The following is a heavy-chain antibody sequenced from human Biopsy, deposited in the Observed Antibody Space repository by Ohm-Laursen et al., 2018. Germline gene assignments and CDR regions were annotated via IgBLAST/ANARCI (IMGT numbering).Heavy chain of an antibody. CDR1: GYSFTKYY. Sequence: ASVKVSCKASGYSFTKYYINWVRQAPGQGLKWMGIINPTGGTTSYAEKFQGRVTLTRDTSTGTVYLELNSLIYEDTALYYCARDETGSSVFGPYYYGMDVWGQGTTVTVSS. CDR3: ARDETGSSVFGPYYYGMDV. J-gene: IGHJ6*02. CDR2: INPTGGTT. V-gene: IGHV1-46*01. D-gene: IGHD3-9*01.